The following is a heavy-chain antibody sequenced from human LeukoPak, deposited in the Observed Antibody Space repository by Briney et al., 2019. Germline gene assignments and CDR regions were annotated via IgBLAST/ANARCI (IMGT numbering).Heavy chain of an antibody. V-gene: IGHV3-7*01. J-gene: IGHJ4*02. Sequence: GGSLRLSCAASAFTFSNYFMSWVRQAPGKGLEWVANIKQDGGEKYYVDSVKGRFTISRDNTKNSLYLQMNSLRAEDTAVYYCARDQRGISGWYEDYWGQGTVVIVSS. D-gene: IGHD6-19*01. CDR1: AFTFSNYF. CDR3: ARDQRGISGWYEDY. CDR2: IKQDGGEK.